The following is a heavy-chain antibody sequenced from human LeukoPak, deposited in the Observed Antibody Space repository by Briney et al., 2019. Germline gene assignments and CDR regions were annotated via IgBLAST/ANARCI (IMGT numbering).Heavy chain of an antibody. CDR3: ARDRLYGGNSGHFDL. Sequence: PETLSLTCTVSGGSISSYYWSWIRQPAGKGLEWIGRIYTSGSTNYNPSLKSRVTMSVDTSKNQFSLKLSSVTAADTAVYYCARDRLYGGNSGHFDLWGRGTLVTVSS. J-gene: IGHJ2*01. V-gene: IGHV4-4*07. CDR2: IYTSGST. D-gene: IGHD2-21*02. CDR1: GGSISSYY.